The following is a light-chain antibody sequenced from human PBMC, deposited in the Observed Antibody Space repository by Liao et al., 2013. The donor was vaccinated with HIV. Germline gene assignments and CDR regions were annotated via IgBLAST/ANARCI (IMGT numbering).Light chain of an antibody. V-gene: IGLV3-21*01. CDR3: QARDLSGSGV. Sequence: SYVLTQPPSVSVAPGETARITCGGSNIGSKSVHWYQQKPGQAPVLVIYQDTKRPSGIPERFSGSNSGNTATLTISGTQAMDEADYFCQARDLSGSGVFGSGTKLTVL. CDR1: NIGSKS. J-gene: IGLJ1*01. CDR2: QDT.